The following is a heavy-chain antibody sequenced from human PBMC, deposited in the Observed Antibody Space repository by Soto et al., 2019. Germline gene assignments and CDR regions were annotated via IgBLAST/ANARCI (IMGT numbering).Heavy chain of an antibody. V-gene: IGHV4-34*01. CDR2: INHSGST. Sequence: KSSETLSLTCAVCGGSFSGYYWSWIRQPPGKGLEWIGEINHSGSTNYNPSLKSRVTISVDTSKNQFSLKLSSVTAADTAVYYCARALDSSSWSPFDYWGQGTLVTVSS. J-gene: IGHJ4*02. CDR1: GGSFSGYY. CDR3: ARALDSSSWSPFDY. D-gene: IGHD6-13*01.